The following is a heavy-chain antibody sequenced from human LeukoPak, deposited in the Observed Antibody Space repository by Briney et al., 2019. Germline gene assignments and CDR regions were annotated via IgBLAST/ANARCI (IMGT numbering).Heavy chain of an antibody. J-gene: IGHJ4*02. CDR2: IKSGGSTV. D-gene: IGHD6-19*01. Sequence: GGSLRLSCEASGFSFSAYYMTWIRQPPGKGLEWIAYIKSGGSTVYYADSVRGRFTISRDNSKNTLYLQMNSLRAEDTAVYYCATHSSGWYYFDYWGQGTLVTVSS. CDR1: GFSFSAYY. CDR3: ATHSSGWYYFDY. V-gene: IGHV3-11*01.